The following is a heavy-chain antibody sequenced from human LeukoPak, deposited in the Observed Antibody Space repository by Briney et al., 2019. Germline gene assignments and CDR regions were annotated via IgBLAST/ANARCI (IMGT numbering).Heavy chain of an antibody. CDR1: GYTFTSYY. V-gene: IGHV1-46*01. J-gene: IGHJ6*03. Sequence: ASVKVSCKASGYTFTSYYMHWVRQAPGQGLEWMGIINPSGGSTSYAQKFQGRVTMTRDMSTSTAYMELRSLRSDDTAVYYCARLYYGAQFYYYYYMDVWGKGTTVTISS. CDR2: INPSGGST. D-gene: IGHD4-17*01. CDR3: ARLYYGAQFYYYYYMDV.